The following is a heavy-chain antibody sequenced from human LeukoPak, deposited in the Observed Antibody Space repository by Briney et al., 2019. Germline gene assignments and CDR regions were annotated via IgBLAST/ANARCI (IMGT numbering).Heavy chain of an antibody. D-gene: IGHD3-3*01. J-gene: IGHJ6*02. CDR2: ISAYNGNT. CDR3: ARYYDFWSGYYHGMDV. CDR1: GYTFTSYG. V-gene: IGHV1-18*01. Sequence: ASVKVSCKASGYTFTSYGISWVRQAPGQGLEWMGWISAYNGNTNYAQKLQGTVTMTTDTSTSTAYMELRSLRSDDTAVYYCARYYDFWSGYYHGMDVWGQGTTVTVSS.